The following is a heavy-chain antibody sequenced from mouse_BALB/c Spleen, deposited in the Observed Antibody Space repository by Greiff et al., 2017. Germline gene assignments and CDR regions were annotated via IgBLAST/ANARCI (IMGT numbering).Heavy chain of an antibody. Sequence: VQLQESGAELMKPGASVKISCKATGYTFSSYWIEWVKQRPGHGLEWIGEILPGSGSTNYNEKFKGKATFTADTSSNTAYMQLSSLTSEDSAVYYCARVSITTATSYFDYWGQGTTLTVSS. CDR2: ILPGSGST. V-gene: IGHV1-9*01. J-gene: IGHJ2*01. CDR1: GYTFSSYW. D-gene: IGHD1-2*01. CDR3: ARVSITTATSYFDY.